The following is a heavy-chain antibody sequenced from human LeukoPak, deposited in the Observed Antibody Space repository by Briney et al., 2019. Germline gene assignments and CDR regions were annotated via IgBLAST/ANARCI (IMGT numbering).Heavy chain of an antibody. CDR2: IYYSGST. CDR3: ASLTGYYPDY. D-gene: IGHD3-9*01. Sequence: KSSETLSLTCTVSGGSISSSSYYWGWIRQPPGKGLEWLGRIYYSGSTYYNSSLKCRVTISVDTSKNQFSLKLSSLTAADTAVYYCASLTGYYPDYWGQGTLVTVSS. V-gene: IGHV4-39*01. CDR1: GGSISSSSYY. J-gene: IGHJ4*02.